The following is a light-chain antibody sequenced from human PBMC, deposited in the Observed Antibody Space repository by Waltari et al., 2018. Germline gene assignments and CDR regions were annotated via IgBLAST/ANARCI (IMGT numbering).Light chain of an antibody. V-gene: IGKV3-20*01. CDR3: QKYGTSPRT. CDR2: GAS. CDR1: QSVTSNS. J-gene: IGKJ1*01. Sequence: EIVLTQSPGTLSLSPGGRATLSCRASQSVTSNSLAWYQQKPGQATRLIMFGASTRATGIPDRFSGSGSGTDFTLTISRLEPEDFAVYYCQKYGTSPRTFGQGTKVEIK.